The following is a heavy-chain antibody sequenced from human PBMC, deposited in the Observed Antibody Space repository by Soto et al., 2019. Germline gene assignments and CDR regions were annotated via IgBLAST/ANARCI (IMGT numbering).Heavy chain of an antibody. V-gene: IGHV1-8*01. CDR2: MNPNSGNT. Sequence: ASVKVSCKASGYTFTSYDINWVRQATGQGLEWMGWMNPNSGNTGYAQKFQGRVTMTRNTSISTAYMEQSSLRSEDTAVYYCARWSTVTGHYFDYWGQGTLVTVSS. CDR1: GYTFTSYD. D-gene: IGHD4-17*01. CDR3: ARWSTVTGHYFDY. J-gene: IGHJ4*02.